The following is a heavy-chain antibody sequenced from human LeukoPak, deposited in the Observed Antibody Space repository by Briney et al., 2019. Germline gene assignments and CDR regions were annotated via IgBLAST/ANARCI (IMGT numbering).Heavy chain of an antibody. CDR1: GGSISSSSYY. V-gene: IGHV4-39*07. Sequence: PSETLSLTCTVSGGSISSSSYYWGWIRQPPGKGLEWIGSIYYSGRANYSPSLKGRVTISLDTSKNQFSLNMNFVTAADTAVYYCARDVPGGRNDYWGQGTLVTVSS. CDR2: IYYSGRA. D-gene: IGHD3-16*01. J-gene: IGHJ4*02. CDR3: ARDVPGGRNDY.